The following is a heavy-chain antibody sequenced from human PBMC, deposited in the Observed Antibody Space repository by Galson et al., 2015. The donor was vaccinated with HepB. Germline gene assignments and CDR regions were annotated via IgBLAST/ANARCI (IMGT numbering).Heavy chain of an antibody. CDR2: IIPILGVA. J-gene: IGHJ3*02. CDR3: ARDNRNYYDDIGRNAFDI. D-gene: IGHD3-22*01. Sequence: SVKVSCKASGGTFSRYAISWVRQAPGRGLEWMGRIIPILGVARYAQMFEDRVTITADKSSTTAFMDLSTLTSEDTAMYYCARDNRNYYDDIGRNAFDIGGQGTMVTVSS. CDR1: GGTFSRYA. V-gene: IGHV1-69*04.